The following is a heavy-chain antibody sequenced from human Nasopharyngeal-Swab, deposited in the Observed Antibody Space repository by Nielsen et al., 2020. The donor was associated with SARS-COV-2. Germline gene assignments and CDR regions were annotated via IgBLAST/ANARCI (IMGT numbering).Heavy chain of an antibody. Sequence: GGSLRLSCAASGFTFSSYGMHWVRQAPGKGLEWVSGISWNSGSIGYADSVKGRFTISRDNAKNSLYLQMNSLRAEDTALYYCAGGVITPFDYWGQGTLVTVSS. V-gene: IGHV3-9*01. D-gene: IGHD3-3*01. CDR1: GFTFSSYG. J-gene: IGHJ4*02. CDR2: ISWNSGSI. CDR3: AGGVITPFDY.